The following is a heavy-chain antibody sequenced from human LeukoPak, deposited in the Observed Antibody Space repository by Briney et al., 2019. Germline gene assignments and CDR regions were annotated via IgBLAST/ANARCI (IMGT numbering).Heavy chain of an antibody. CDR1: GFTFDDYA. CDR3: AKVDTAMDAFDI. J-gene: IGHJ3*02. D-gene: IGHD5-18*01. CDR2: ISWNSGSI. Sequence: GGPLRLSCAASGFTFDDYAMHWVRQAPGKGLEWVSGISWNSGSIGYADSVKGRFTISRDNAKNSLYLQMNSLRAEDMALYYCAKVDTAMDAFDIWGQGTMVTVSS. V-gene: IGHV3-9*03.